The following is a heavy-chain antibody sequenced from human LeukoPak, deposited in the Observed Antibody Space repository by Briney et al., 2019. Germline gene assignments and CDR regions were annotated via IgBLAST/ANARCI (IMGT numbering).Heavy chain of an antibody. V-gene: IGHV5-51*01. Sequence: GESLKISCRGAGYSFTSYWIGYLRQMPGEGLEWRGIIYPGDSDTRYGPSFQGQVTISGDKSISTAYLQWSSLKASHTAMHYCARNVRSQRGRSSTSCYNAPNDALDISGQGTMVTVSS. D-gene: IGHD2-2*02. CDR2: IYPGDSDT. CDR3: ARNVRSQRGRSSTSCYNAPNDALDI. CDR1: GYSFTSYW. J-gene: IGHJ3*02.